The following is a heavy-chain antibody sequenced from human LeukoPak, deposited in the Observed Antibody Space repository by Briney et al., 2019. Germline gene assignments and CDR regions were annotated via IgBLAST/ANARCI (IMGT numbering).Heavy chain of an antibody. D-gene: IGHD3-10*01. CDR3: ARDVMVRGAVYLDY. CDR1: GFTFSSYS. Sequence: GGSLRLSCAASGFTFSSYSMNWVRQAPGKGLEWVSYISRSSSIIYYADSVKGRFTISRDNAKNSLYLQMNSLRDEDTAEYYCARDVMVRGAVYLDYWGQGTLVTVSS. J-gene: IGHJ4*02. V-gene: IGHV3-48*02. CDR2: ISRSSSII.